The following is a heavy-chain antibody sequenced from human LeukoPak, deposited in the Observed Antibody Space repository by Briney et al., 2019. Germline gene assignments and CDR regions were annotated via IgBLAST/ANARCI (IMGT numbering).Heavy chain of an antibody. D-gene: IGHD2-15*01. J-gene: IGHJ4*02. CDR3: ARWPTLLSPRAAFDY. V-gene: IGHV3-21*06. Sequence: PGGSLRLSCAASGFTFSSYAMSWVRQAPGKGLEWVSSISSSSSYRHYADSVKGRFTISRDNAKSSLYLQMNSLRADDTAVYYCARWPTLLSPRAAFDYWGQGTLVIVSS. CDR1: GFTFSSYA. CDR2: ISSSSSYR.